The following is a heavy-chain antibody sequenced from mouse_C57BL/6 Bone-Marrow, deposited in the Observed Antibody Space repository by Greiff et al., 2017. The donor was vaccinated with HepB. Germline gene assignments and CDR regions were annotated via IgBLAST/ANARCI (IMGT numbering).Heavy chain of an antibody. Sequence: EVKLVESGGGLVQPGGSLKLSCAASGFTFSDYGMAWVRQAPRKGPEWVAFISNLAYSIYYADTVTGRFTISRENAKNTLYLEMSSLRSEDTAMYYCARGVNWDVDFAYWGQGTLVTVSA. CDR1: GFTFSDYG. J-gene: IGHJ3*01. V-gene: IGHV5-15*01. CDR2: ISNLAYSI. D-gene: IGHD4-1*01. CDR3: ARGVNWDVDFAY.